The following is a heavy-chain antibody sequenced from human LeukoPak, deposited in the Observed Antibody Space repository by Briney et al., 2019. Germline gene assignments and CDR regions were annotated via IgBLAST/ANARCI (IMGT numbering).Heavy chain of an antibody. J-gene: IGHJ2*01. D-gene: IGHD3-22*01. V-gene: IGHV4-34*01. CDR3: ARGKYKRYYYDSSGYRNWYFDH. CDR2: VNHSGST. Sequence: PPGTLSLTCAVYGGSSSGYYWSWIRHPPGKGLEWIGEVNHSGSTTYNPCLKNRVTIPVDTSKNQFSLKLSSVTAADTAVYYCARGKYKRYYYDSSGYRNWYFDHWGRGTLVTVSS. CDR1: GGSSSGYY.